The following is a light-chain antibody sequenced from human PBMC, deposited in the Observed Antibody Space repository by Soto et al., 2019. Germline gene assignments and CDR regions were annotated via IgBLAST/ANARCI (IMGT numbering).Light chain of an antibody. CDR2: EVS. CDR1: SSDIGAYKY. V-gene: IGLV2-14*01. J-gene: IGLJ1*01. CDR3: ASYTTSSTYV. Sequence: QAVVTQPASVSGSPGQSITISCTGTSSDIGAYKYVSWYQQHPGKAPKLMIYEVSNRPSGVSNRFSGSKSANTASLTISGLQPEDEADYYCASYTTSSTYVFGTGTKVTVL.